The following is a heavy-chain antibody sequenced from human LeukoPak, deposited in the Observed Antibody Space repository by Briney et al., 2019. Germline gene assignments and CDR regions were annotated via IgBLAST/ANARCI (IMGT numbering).Heavy chain of an antibody. J-gene: IGHJ4*02. Sequence: GGSLRLSCAASGFTFTTYAMSWVRQAPGKGLEWVAVIWYDGSNKYYADSVEGRFTISRDDSKNTLYLQMNSLRAEDTAVYYCARDAGRYFDWLGYWGQGTLVTVSS. CDR3: ARDAGRYFDWLGY. CDR1: GFTFTTYA. V-gene: IGHV3-33*08. CDR2: IWYDGSNK. D-gene: IGHD3-9*01.